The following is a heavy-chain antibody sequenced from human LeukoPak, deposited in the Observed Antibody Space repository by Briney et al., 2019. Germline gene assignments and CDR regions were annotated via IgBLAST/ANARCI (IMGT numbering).Heavy chain of an antibody. Sequence: SETLSLTCTVSGGSISSYDWSWIRQPAGKGLEWIGRIYTSGSTNYNPSLKSRVIMSVDTYKNQFSPKLNSVTAADTAVYYCARDQAGLRYGMDVWGQGTTVTVSS. CDR2: IYTSGST. CDR1: GGSISSYD. J-gene: IGHJ6*02. CDR3: ARDQAGLRYGMDV. V-gene: IGHV4-4*07.